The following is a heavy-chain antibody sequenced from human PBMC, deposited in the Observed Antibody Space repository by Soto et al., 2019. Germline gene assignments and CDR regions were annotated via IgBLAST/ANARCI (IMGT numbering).Heavy chain of an antibody. Sequence: EVQLLESGGGLVQPGGSLRLSCAASGFTFSSYAMSWVRQAPGKGLEWVSTISGSGGSTYYADSVKGRFTISGDNSKNTLYLEMNSRSSEDTAVYYCANRVVVAAYRTWGQGTLVTVS. D-gene: IGHD2-15*01. CDR1: GFTFSSYA. CDR3: ANRVVVAAYRT. J-gene: IGHJ4*02. CDR2: ISGSGGST. V-gene: IGHV3-23*01.